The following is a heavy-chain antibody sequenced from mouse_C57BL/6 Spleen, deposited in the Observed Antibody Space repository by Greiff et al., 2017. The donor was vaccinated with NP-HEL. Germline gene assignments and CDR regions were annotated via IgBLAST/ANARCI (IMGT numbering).Heavy chain of an antibody. J-gene: IGHJ4*01. CDR1: GFTFSSYG. V-gene: IGHV5-6*01. Sequence: EVQLVESGGDLVKPGGSLKLSCAASGFTFSSYGMSWVRQTPDKRLEWVATISSGGSYTYYPDCVKGRFTISRDNAKNTLYLQMSSLKSEDTAMYYCARQAYYSNYYAMDYWGQGTSVTVSS. D-gene: IGHD2-5*01. CDR2: ISSGGSYT. CDR3: ARQAYYSNYYAMDY.